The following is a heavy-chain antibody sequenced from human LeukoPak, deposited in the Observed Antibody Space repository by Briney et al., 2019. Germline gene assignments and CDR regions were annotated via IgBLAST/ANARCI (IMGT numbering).Heavy chain of an antibody. J-gene: IGHJ4*02. Sequence: SETLSLTCAVYGGSFGGYYWSWIRQPPGKGLEWIGEINHSGSTNYNPSLKSRVTISVDTSKNQFSLKLSSVTAADTAVYYCARGNAGYFDYWGQGTLVTVSS. CDR1: GGSFGGYY. CDR3: ARGNAGYFDY. D-gene: IGHD6-13*01. V-gene: IGHV4-34*01. CDR2: INHSGST.